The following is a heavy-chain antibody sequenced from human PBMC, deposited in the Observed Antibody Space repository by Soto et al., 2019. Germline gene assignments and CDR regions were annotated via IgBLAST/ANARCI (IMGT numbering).Heavy chain of an antibody. CDR1: GFTFSSYA. CDR3: AKDPAYYYDSSNWFDP. J-gene: IGHJ5*02. V-gene: IGHV3-23*01. CDR2: ISGSGGST. D-gene: IGHD3-22*01. Sequence: GGSLRLSCAASGFTFSSYAMSWVRQAPGKGLEWVSAISGSGGSTYYADSVKGRFTISRDNSKNTLYLQMNSLRAEDTAVYYCAKDPAYYYDSSNWFDPWGQGTLVTVSS.